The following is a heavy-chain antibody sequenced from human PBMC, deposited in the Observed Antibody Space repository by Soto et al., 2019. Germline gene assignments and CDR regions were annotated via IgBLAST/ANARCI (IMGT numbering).Heavy chain of an antibody. Sequence: QVQLQESGPGLVKPSGTLSLTCAVTSGSISSSNWWSWVRQPPGKGLEWIGEIYHSGSTNYNPSLKSRVTISVDKSKNQFSLKLSSVIDADTAGYYCAREGDCSGGSCYSNFVSGAFDIWGQGTMVTVSS. J-gene: IGHJ3*02. CDR2: IYHSGST. D-gene: IGHD2-15*01. CDR1: SGSISSSNW. CDR3: AREGDCSGGSCYSNFVSGAFDI. V-gene: IGHV4-4*02.